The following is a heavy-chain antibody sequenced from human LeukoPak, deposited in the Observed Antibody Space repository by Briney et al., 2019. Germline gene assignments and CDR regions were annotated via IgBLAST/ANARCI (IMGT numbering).Heavy chain of an antibody. V-gene: IGHV4-31*03. CDR3: ARGYGSGRYDWFDP. Sequence: SETLSLTCTVSGGSISSGDYYWNWIRQLPGKGLEWIGYIYYSGSTYYNPSLKSRVDISVDTSKNQFYLKLSSVTAADTAVYYCARGYGSGRYDWFDPWGQGTPVTVSS. J-gene: IGHJ5*02. CDR2: IYYSGST. CDR1: GGSISSGDYY. D-gene: IGHD3-10*01.